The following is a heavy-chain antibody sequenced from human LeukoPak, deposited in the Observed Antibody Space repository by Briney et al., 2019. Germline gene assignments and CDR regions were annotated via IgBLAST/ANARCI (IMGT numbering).Heavy chain of an antibody. Sequence: SETLSLTCTVSGGSISNYYWNWIRQPPGKGLEWIGYIYYSGTTNYNPSLKSRVSMSVDTSKNQFSLKLSSVTAADTAVYYCARREGGFYSWGIAYWGQGTLVTVSS. V-gene: IGHV4-59*01. J-gene: IGHJ4*02. CDR3: ARREGGFYSWGIAY. D-gene: IGHD1-26*01. CDR2: IYYSGTT. CDR1: GGSISNYY.